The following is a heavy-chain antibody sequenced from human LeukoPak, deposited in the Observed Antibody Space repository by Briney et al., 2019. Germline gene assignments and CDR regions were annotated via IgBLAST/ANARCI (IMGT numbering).Heavy chain of an antibody. CDR1: GFTFSSYW. V-gene: IGHV3-7*01. CDR3: ARDEPLSFWSGYYPHYYYYMDV. J-gene: IGHJ6*03. D-gene: IGHD3-3*01. CDR2: IKQDGSEK. Sequence: PGGSLRLSCAASGFTFSSYWMSWVRQAPGKGLEWVANIKQDGSEKYYVDSVKGRFTISRDNAKNSLYLQMNSLRAEDTAVYYRARDEPLSFWSGYYPHYYYYMDVWGKGTTVTVSS.